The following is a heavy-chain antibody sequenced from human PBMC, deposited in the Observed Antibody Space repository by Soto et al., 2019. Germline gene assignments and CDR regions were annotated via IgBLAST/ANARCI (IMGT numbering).Heavy chain of an antibody. J-gene: IGHJ6*02. CDR3: VRYGSDSCGGYDGMDV. CDR1: GDIFSSYA. CDR2: IIPLFGTP. V-gene: IGHV1-69*06. Sequence: QVQLVQSGAEVKKPGSSVNVSCKASGDIFSSYALSWVRQAPGQGMEWMGGIIPLFGTPNYAQKLQGRVTITIDKSTSTTSMELSGLQSEDTAVYYCVRYGSDSCGGYDGMDVWGQGTLVTVSS. D-gene: IGHD2-21*01.